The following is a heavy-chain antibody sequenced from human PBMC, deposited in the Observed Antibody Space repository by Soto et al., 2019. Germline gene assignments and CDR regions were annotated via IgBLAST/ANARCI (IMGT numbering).Heavy chain of an antibody. CDR2: IYYSGST. D-gene: IGHD3-3*01. CDR1: GGSISSGDYY. CDR3: ARWWSGSRQGFDP. J-gene: IGHJ5*02. Sequence: QVQLQESCPGLVKPSQTLSLTCTVSGGSISSGDYYWSWIRQHPGKGLECIGYIYYSGSTYYNPSLESRVTISVDTSKNQFSLKLSSVTAADTAVYYCARWWSGSRQGFDPWGQGTLVTVSS. V-gene: IGHV4-31*03.